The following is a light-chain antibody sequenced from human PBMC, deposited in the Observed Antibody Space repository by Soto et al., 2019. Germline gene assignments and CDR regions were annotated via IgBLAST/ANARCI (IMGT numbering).Light chain of an antibody. J-gene: IGKJ4*01. CDR3: QQYNDWPLT. V-gene: IGKV3D-15*01. CDR2: DSS. Sequence: EIVMTQSPATLSVPPGERATLSCRSSQSVNDRLAWYQQRPGQPPRLLIYDSSTGATGIPPRFSGTGSGTEFTLTISSLQAEDFAVYYCQQYNDWPLTFGGGTKVEIK. CDR1: QSVNDR.